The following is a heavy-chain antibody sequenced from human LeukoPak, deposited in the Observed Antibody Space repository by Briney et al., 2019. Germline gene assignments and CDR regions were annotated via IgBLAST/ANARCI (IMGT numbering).Heavy chain of an antibody. V-gene: IGHV3-23*01. CDR3: AKEISIWYYDSSGYYSGFDY. CDR1: GFTLSSYA. D-gene: IGHD3-22*01. J-gene: IGHJ4*02. CDR2: ISGSGGST. Sequence: PGGSLRLSCAASGFTLSSYAMSWVRQAPGKGLEWVSAISGSGGSTYYADSVKGRFTISRDNSKNTLYLQMNSLRAEDTAVYYCAKEISIWYYDSSGYYSGFDYWGQGTLVTVSS.